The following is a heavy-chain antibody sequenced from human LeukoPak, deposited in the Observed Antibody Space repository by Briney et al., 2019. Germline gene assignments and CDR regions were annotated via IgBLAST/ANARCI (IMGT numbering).Heavy chain of an antibody. Sequence: SVKVSCKASGGTFSSYAISWVRQAPGQGLEWMGGIIPIFGTANYAQKFQGRVTITTDESTRTAYMELSSLRSEDTDVYYCARAIRYSSGWYIFDYWGQGTLVTVPS. J-gene: IGHJ4*02. CDR2: IIPIFGTA. V-gene: IGHV1-69*05. CDR3: ARAIRYSSGWYIFDY. D-gene: IGHD6-19*01. CDR1: GGTFSSYA.